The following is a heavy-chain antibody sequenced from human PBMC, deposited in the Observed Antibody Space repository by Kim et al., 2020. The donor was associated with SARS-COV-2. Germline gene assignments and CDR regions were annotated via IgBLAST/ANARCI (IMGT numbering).Heavy chain of an antibody. CDR3: ARDVSSGYDY. Sequence: SETLSLTCAVSGGSISGNNWSWIRQPPGKGLDWIAYSYYTCRTKSNPTLESRFTISVDTSKNQFSLKLSSVTATDTAVYYCARDVSSGYDYWGQGSLVTVSS. V-gene: IGHV4-59*12. CDR2: SYYTCRT. J-gene: IGHJ4*02. D-gene: IGHD3-22*01. CDR1: GGSISGNN.